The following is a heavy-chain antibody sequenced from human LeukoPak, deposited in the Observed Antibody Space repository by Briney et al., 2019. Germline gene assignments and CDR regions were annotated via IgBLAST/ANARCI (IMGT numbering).Heavy chain of an antibody. CDR3: ARGEGPRKWELNY. J-gene: IGHJ4*02. V-gene: IGHV3-21*01. Sequence: KPGGSLRLSCAASGFTFSSYSMNWVRQAPRKGLEWVSSISSSSYIYYADSVKGRFTISRDNAKNSLYLQMNSLRAEDTAEYYCARGEGPRKWELNYWGQGTLVTVSS. CDR1: GFTFSSYS. CDR2: ISSSSYI. D-gene: IGHD1-26*01.